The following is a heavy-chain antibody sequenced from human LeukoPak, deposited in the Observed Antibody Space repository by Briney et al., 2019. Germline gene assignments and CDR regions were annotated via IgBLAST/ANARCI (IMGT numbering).Heavy chain of an antibody. CDR2: ISGSGGST. CDR1: GFTFSSYA. D-gene: IGHD2-15*01. V-gene: IGHV3-23*01. J-gene: IGHJ6*02. Sequence: GGSLRLSCAASGFTFSSYAMSWVRQAPGKGLDWFSAISGSGGSTYYADSVKGRFTISRDNSKNTLYLQMNSLRAEDTAVYYCAKVLGSLGLVVYYYGMDVWGQGTTVTVSS. CDR3: AKVLGSLGLVVYYYGMDV.